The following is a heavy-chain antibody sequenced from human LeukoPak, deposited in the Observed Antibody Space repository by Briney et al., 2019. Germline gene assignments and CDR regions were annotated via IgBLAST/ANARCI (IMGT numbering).Heavy chain of an antibody. V-gene: IGHV3-30-3*01. CDR1: GFTFSSYA. CDR2: ISYDGSNK. Sequence: GGSLRLSCAASGFTFSSYAMHWVRQAPGKGLEWVAVISYDGSNKYYADSVKGRFTISRDNSKNTLYLQMNSLRAEDTAVYYCARDRNVLTVNAFDIWGQGTMVTVSS. J-gene: IGHJ3*02. CDR3: ARDRNVLTVNAFDI. D-gene: IGHD3-9*01.